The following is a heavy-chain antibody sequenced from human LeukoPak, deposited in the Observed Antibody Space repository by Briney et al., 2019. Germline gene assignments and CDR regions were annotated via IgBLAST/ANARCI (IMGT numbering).Heavy chain of an antibody. CDR1: GGTFSSYA. CDR3: ARSRDDILSGYIYYYYMDV. D-gene: IGHD3-9*01. J-gene: IGHJ6*03. V-gene: IGHV1-69*13. Sequence: SVKVSCKASGGTFSSYAINWVRQAPGQGLEWMGGIIPIFGTTNYAQKFQGRVTITADESTSTAYMEMSSLRSEDTAVYYCARSRDDILSGYIYYYYMDVWGKGTTVTVSS. CDR2: IIPIFGTT.